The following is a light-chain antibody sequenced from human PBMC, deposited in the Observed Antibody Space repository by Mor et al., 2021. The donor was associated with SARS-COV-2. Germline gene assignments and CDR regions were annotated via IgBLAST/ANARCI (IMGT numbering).Light chain of an antibody. CDR2: DAS. J-gene: IGKJ2*01. CDR1: QSLTSNS. CDR3: HQFGSSVFS. Sequence: CGASQSLTSNSLAWYQQKPGQPPRLLIFDASSRPTGIPDRFSVSGSGTDFTLTISRVEPEDFAVYHCHQFGSSVFSFGQGSRLE. V-gene: IGKV3-20*01.